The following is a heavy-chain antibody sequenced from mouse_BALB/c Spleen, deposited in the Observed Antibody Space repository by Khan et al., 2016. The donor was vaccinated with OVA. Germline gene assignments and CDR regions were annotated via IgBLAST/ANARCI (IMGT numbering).Heavy chain of an antibody. CDR2: IWSDGST. Sequence: VKLKESGPGLAAPSQSLSITCTISVFSLTSYGVHWVRQPPGKGLEWLVVIWSDGSTTYNSALKSRLTITKDNSQSQVFLKMNSLQTDDTAIYFCARQPYYHYNIMDYWGQGTSVTVSS. V-gene: IGHV2-6-1*01. CDR1: VFSLTSYG. D-gene: IGHD2-10*01. J-gene: IGHJ4*01. CDR3: ARQPYYHYNIMDY.